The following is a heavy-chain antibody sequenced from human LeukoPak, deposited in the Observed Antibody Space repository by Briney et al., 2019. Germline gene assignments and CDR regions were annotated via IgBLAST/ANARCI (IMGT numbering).Heavy chain of an antibody. V-gene: IGHV4-59*01. Sequence: PSETLSLTCTVSGGSISSYYWSWIWQPPGEGLEWIGYIYYSGSTNYNPSLRSRVTISVDTSKNQFSLKLSFVTAADTAVYYCARRLVYSGSHRDAFDIWGQGTMVTVSS. CDR1: GGSISSYY. J-gene: IGHJ3*02. CDR2: IYYSGST. CDR3: ARRLVYSGSHRDAFDI. D-gene: IGHD1-26*01.